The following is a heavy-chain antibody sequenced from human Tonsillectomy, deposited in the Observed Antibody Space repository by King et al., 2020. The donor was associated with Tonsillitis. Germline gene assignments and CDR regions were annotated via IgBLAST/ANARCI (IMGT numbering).Heavy chain of an antibody. Sequence: VQLQESGPGLVIPSQTLSLTCTISGASLNSGGYYWNWVRQSPGKGLEWIASIYYRGTTYYNPSLQSRVTISVDTSENRISLRLTSVTATDTAVYYCARAAFVGSSWGIFDPWGQGTLVTVSS. V-gene: IGHV4-31*03. J-gene: IGHJ5*02. CDR3: ARAAFVGSSWGIFDP. CDR1: GASLNSGGYY. D-gene: IGHD3-16*01. CDR2: IYYRGTT.